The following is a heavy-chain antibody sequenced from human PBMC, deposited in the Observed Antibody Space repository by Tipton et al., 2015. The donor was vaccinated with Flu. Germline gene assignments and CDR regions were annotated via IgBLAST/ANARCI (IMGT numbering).Heavy chain of an antibody. CDR2: IYDSGNT. Sequence: LRLSCTISGASINSGSDYWSWIRQPPGKGLEWIGYIYDSGNTNYNPSLKSRVTILGDTSRNQFSLKLRSVTAADTAIYYCATGFYYDSENSFDIWGQGTMVTVSS. V-gene: IGHV4-61*01. CDR1: GASINSGSDY. J-gene: IGHJ3*02. CDR3: ATGFYYDSENSFDI. D-gene: IGHD3-22*01.